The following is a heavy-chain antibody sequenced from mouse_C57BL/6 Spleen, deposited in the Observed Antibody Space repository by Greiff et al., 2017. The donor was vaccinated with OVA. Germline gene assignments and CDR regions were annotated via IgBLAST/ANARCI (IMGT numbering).Heavy chain of an antibody. CDR3: ARSGYYGNYEGDYYAMDY. V-gene: IGHV1-82*01. D-gene: IGHD2-1*01. CDR1: GYAFSSSW. CDR2: IYPGDGDT. J-gene: IGHJ4*01. Sequence: QVQLQQSGPELVKPGASVKISCKASGYAFSSSWMNWVKQRPGKGLEWIGRIYPGDGDTNYNGKFKGKATLTADKSSSTAYMQLSSLTSEDSAVYFCARSGYYGNYEGDYYAMDYWGQGTSVTVSS.